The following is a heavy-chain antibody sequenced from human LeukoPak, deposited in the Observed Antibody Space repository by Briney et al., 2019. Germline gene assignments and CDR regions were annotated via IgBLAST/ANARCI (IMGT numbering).Heavy chain of an antibody. J-gene: IGHJ4*02. Sequence: GGSLRLSCVGSGFTFSSYWMNWVRQAPGKGLEWVATIKKDGSEKSYVDSVRGRFSISRDNARNSLYLHMSSLRAEDTAVYYCARDQSGSWGGDYWGQGTLVTVSS. V-gene: IGHV3-7*01. CDR1: GFTFSSYW. CDR2: IKKDGSEK. CDR3: ARDQSGSWGGDY. D-gene: IGHD7-27*01.